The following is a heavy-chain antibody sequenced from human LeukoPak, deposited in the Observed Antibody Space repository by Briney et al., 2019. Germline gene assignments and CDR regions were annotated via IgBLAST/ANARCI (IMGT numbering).Heavy chain of an antibody. CDR2: IYTSGST. CDR3: AREGSSSSFGWFDP. CDR1: GGSISSYY. D-gene: IGHD6-6*01. J-gene: IGHJ5*02. V-gene: IGHV4-4*07. Sequence: SETLSLTCTVSGGSISSYYWSWIRQPAGKGLEWIGRIYTSGSTNYNPSLKSRVTMSVDTSKNQFSLKPSSVTAADTAVYYCAREGSSSSFGWFDPWGQGTLVTVSS.